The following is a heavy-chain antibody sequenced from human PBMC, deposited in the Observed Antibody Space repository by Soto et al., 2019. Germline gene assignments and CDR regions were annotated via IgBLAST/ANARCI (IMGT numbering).Heavy chain of an antibody. D-gene: IGHD5-12*01. Sequence: QVQLVESGGGLVKPGGSLRLSCAASGFTFSDYYMSWIRQAPGKGLEWVSYISSSGSTIYYADAVKGRFTISRDNAKNSLYLQMNSLRAEDTAVYYCARAVATIILRTDWFDPWGQGTLVTVSS. J-gene: IGHJ5*02. CDR2: ISSSGSTI. CDR3: ARAVATIILRTDWFDP. V-gene: IGHV3-11*01. CDR1: GFTFSDYY.